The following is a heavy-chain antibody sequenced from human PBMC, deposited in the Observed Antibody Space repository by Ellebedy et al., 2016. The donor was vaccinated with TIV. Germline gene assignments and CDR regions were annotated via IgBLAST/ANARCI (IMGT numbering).Heavy chain of an antibody. Sequence: SETLSLXCTVSGGSISSSSYYWGWIRQPPGKGLEWIGEINHSGSTNYNPSLKSRVTISVDTSKNQFSLKLSSVTAADTAVYYCARVGPYYDFWSGYYWLDYWGQGTLVTVSS. CDR1: GGSISSSSYY. J-gene: IGHJ4*02. CDR3: ARVGPYYDFWSGYYWLDY. D-gene: IGHD3-3*01. V-gene: IGHV4-39*07. CDR2: INHSGST.